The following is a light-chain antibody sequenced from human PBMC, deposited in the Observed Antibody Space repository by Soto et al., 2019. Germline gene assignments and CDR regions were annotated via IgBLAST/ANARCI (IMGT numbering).Light chain of an antibody. V-gene: IGLV2-23*01. Sequence: QSALTQPASVSGSPGQSITISCTGTSSDVGSYNLVSWYQQHPGKAPKHMIYEGSKRPSGVSNRFSGSKSGNTASLTISGLQAEDEGDYYCCSYAGSSTAHVVVGGGTKVTVL. J-gene: IGLJ2*01. CDR3: CSYAGSSTAHVV. CDR1: SSDVGSYNL. CDR2: EGS.